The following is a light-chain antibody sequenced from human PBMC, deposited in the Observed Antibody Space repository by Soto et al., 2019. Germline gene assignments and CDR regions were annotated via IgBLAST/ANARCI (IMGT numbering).Light chain of an antibody. Sequence: EVVLTQCPVTLSLSPGKRATLSCRASQSFRGLLAWYQQKPGQAPRLLIYDAYNRATGIPPRFSGSGSGTDFTLTVSSLEPEDSAVYYCQQRHMWPITFGQGTRLEIK. CDR3: QQRHMWPIT. CDR2: DAY. J-gene: IGKJ5*01. V-gene: IGKV3-11*01. CDR1: QSFRGL.